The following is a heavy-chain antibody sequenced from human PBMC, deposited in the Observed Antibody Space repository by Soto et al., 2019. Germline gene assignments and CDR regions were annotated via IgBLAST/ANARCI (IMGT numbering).Heavy chain of an antibody. D-gene: IGHD3-3*02. Sequence: QVQLVQSGTEVKKPVASVKVSCKASGYTFTSYDINWVRQATGHGLEWMGWMNPNSGNTGYAQKFQGRVTMTRNTSINTAYMELSRLRSEDTAVYYCAREHVLYGLDVWGQGSTVTVSS. V-gene: IGHV1-8*01. CDR1: GYTFTSYD. CDR3: AREHVLYGLDV. CDR2: MNPNSGNT. J-gene: IGHJ6*02.